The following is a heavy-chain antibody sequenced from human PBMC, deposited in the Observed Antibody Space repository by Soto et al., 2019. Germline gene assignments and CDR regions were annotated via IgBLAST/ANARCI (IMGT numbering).Heavy chain of an antibody. CDR3: TRPSQSYCSGGSCYSYYYYMDV. Sequence: GGSLRLSCAASGFTFSGSAMHWVRQASGKGLEWVGRIRSEANSYATAYAASVKGRFTISRDDSKNTAYLQMNSLKTEDTAVYNCTRPSQSYCSGGSCYSYYYYMDVWGKGTTVTVSS. D-gene: IGHD2-15*01. CDR1: GFTFSGSA. V-gene: IGHV3-73*01. J-gene: IGHJ6*03. CDR2: IRSEANSYAT.